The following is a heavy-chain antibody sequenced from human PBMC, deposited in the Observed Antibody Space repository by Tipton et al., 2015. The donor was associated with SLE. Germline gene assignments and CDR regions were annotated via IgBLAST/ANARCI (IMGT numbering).Heavy chain of an antibody. CDR2: IYYSGNT. CDR1: GASIRSDGYY. Sequence: GLVKPSQTLSLTCTVSGASIRSDGYYWTWIRQLPGKGLEWIGYIYYSGNTYYNPSLGSRLTISVDTSKDQFSLRLTSVTAADTAVYYCARATDWNLSPDVWGKGTTVTVSS. V-gene: IGHV4-31*03. D-gene: IGHD1-7*01. J-gene: IGHJ6*04. CDR3: ARATDWNLSPDV.